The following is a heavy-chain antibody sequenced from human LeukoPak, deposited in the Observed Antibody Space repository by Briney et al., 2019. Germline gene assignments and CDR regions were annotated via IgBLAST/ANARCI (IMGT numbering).Heavy chain of an antibody. Sequence: GGSLRLSCAASGFTFSSYAMHWVRQAPGKGLEWVAVISYDGSNKYYADSVKGRFTISRDNSKNTLYLQMNSLRAEDTAVYYCARDLHPHAAAGTTPNFDYWGQGTLDTVSS. D-gene: IGHD6-13*01. V-gene: IGHV3-30*01. CDR2: ISYDGSNK. J-gene: IGHJ4*02. CDR3: ARDLHPHAAAGTTPNFDY. CDR1: GFTFSSYA.